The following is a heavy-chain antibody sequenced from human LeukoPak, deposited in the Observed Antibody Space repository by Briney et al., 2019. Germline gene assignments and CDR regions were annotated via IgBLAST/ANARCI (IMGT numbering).Heavy chain of an antibody. V-gene: IGHV4-34*01. D-gene: IGHD5-24*01. CDR2: INHSGST. J-gene: IGHJ4*02. Sequence: SETLSLTCAVYGGSFSGYYWSWIRQPPGKGLEWIGEINHSGSTNYNPSLKSRVTISVDTSKNQFSLELSSVTAADTAVYYCARAGRGMATITNGEFDYWGQGTLVTVSS. CDR1: GGSFSGYY. CDR3: ARAGRGMATITNGEFDY.